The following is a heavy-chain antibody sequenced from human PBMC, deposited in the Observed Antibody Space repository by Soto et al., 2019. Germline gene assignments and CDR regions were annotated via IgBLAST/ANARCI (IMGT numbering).Heavy chain of an antibody. Sequence: PGESLKISCKGSGYSFTSYWIGWVRQMPGKGLEWMGIIYPGDSDTRYSPSFQGQVTISADRSVSTAYLQWSSLKASDTAIYYCARLRADCSGGTCYSYYFDYWGQGTLVTVSS. J-gene: IGHJ4*02. CDR1: GYSFTSYW. CDR2: IYPGDSDT. D-gene: IGHD2-15*01. V-gene: IGHV5-51*01. CDR3: ARLRADCSGGTCYSYYFDY.